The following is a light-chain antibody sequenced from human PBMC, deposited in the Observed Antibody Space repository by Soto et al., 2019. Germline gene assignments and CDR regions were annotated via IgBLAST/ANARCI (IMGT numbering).Light chain of an antibody. CDR2: GAS. CDR3: QQYGSSPPSFT. V-gene: IGKV3-15*01. CDR1: QNVGTN. Sequence: TELTQSPATLSISPGERATLSCRASQNVGTNLAWYQQKPGQAPRLLIYGASTRAFGLPARFTGSGSGTEFTLTITSLQSEDIAVYYCQQYGSSPPSFTFGPGTKVDIK. J-gene: IGKJ3*01.